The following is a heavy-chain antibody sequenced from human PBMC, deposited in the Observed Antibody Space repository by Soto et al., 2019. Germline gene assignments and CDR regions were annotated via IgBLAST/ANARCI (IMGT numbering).Heavy chain of an antibody. D-gene: IGHD1-26*01. V-gene: IGHV3-23*01. CDR2: VNGGGGST. CDR3: AIGVSGNHFEYLQH. J-gene: IGHJ1*01. CDR1: GFTFSNFV. Sequence: EVQLLESGGGLVQPGGSLRLSCVASGFTFSNFVVSWVRQPPGKGLEWVSAVNGGGGSTYYADSVEGRFTISRDNSKNTVYLQMDSLRGEDTATYYCAIGVSGNHFEYLQHWGQGTLVTVSS.